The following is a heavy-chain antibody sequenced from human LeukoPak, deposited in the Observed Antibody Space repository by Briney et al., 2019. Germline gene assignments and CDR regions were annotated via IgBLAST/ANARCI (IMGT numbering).Heavy chain of an antibody. CDR3: ARHDYDTLTGYSINWFDP. CDR1: GGSINTGRHY. CDR2: ILNSGTT. Sequence: SETLSLTCSVSGGSINTGRHYWGWVRQPPGKGLEWIASILNSGTTFYNPSLKSRATMSLVTSRNQFSLKLSSVTAADEAVYYCARHDYDTLTGYSINWFDPWGQGTLVTVSS. J-gene: IGHJ5*02. V-gene: IGHV4-39*01. D-gene: IGHD3-9*01.